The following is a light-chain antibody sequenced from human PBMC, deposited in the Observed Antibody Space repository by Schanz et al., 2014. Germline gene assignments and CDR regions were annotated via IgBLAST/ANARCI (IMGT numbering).Light chain of an antibody. CDR2: SNN. V-gene: IGLV1-44*01. J-gene: IGLJ2*01. CDR1: RSNVGSNT. CDR3: QSYDTRLSGHVV. Sequence: QSVLTQPPSASGTPGQRVTMSCSGSRSNVGSNTVSWYQQLPGTAPKLLIYSNNQRPSGVPDRFSGSKSGTSASLTITGLQAEDGADYYCQSYDTRLSGHVVFGGGTKLTVL.